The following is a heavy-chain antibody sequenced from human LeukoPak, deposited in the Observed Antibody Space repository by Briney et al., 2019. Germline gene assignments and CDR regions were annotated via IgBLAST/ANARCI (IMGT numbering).Heavy chain of an antibody. CDR3: ARDFKSLCAFDI. CDR1: GGSISSSSYY. V-gene: IGHV4-39*07. J-gene: IGHJ3*02. Sequence: SETLSLTCTVSGGSISSSSYYWGWIRQPPGKGLEWIGSIYYSGSTYYNPSLKSRVTISVDTSKNQFSLKLSSVTAADTAVYYCARDFKSLCAFDIWGQGTMVTVSS. CDR2: IYYSGST.